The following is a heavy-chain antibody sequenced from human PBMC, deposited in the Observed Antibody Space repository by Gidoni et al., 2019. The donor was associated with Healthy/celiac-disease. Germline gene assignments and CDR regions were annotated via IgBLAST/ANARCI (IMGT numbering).Heavy chain of an antibody. J-gene: IGHJ4*02. Sequence: EVQLLESGGGLVPPGGSLRLSCAASGFTFRSYAMSWVRQAPGKGLEWVSAISGSGGSTYYADAVKGRFTISRDNSKNTLYLQMNSLRAEDTAVYYCAKREYCSGGSCYDPFDYWGQGTLVTVSS. V-gene: IGHV3-23*01. CDR2: ISGSGGST. CDR1: GFTFRSYA. CDR3: AKREYCSGGSCYDPFDY. D-gene: IGHD2-15*01.